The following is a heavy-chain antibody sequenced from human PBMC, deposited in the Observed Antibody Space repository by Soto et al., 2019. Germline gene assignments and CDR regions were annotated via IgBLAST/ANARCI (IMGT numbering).Heavy chain of an antibody. V-gene: IGHV4-39*01. CDR1: GDSISSDNYY. CDR2: IYYSGNT. Sequence: SETLSLTCSVSGDSISSDNYYWGWSRQTPGKGLELSGSIYYSGNTYYNPSLKSLLTIAEDTDNSQFSLILSLVTAAASAMYFCARQIRYTYGYFPRYIDQWGQGTLVTVSS. CDR3: ARQIRYTYGYFPRYIDQ. J-gene: IGHJ4*02. D-gene: IGHD5-18*01.